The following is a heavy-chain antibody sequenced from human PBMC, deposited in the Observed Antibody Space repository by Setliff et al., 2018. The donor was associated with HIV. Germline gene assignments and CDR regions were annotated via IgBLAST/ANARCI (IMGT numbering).Heavy chain of an antibody. CDR1: GYTLTELS. D-gene: IGHD1-7*01. CDR2: FDPEDGET. V-gene: IGHV1-24*01. CDR3: AKDRTGTGTTLHV. J-gene: IGHJ6*04. Sequence: ASVKVSCKISGYTLTELSIHWVRQAPGKGLEWMANFDPEDGETFYAQKFQGRLTMTEDTSTDTAYMELSSLRSDDTAVYYCAKDRTGTGTTLHVWGKGTTVTVSS.